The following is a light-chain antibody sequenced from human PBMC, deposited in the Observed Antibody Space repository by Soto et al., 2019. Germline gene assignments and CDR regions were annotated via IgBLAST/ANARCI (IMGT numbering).Light chain of an antibody. Sequence: QSALTQPASVSGSPGQSITISCTGTSSDVGGYNFVSWYQQHPDKAPKLMIYDVTNRPSGVSNRFSGSKSGNTASLTISGLQAEDEADYYCSSYTSLSTYVFGNGTKLTVL. CDR1: SSDVGGYNF. CDR3: SSYTSLSTYV. V-gene: IGLV2-14*01. CDR2: DVT. J-gene: IGLJ1*01.